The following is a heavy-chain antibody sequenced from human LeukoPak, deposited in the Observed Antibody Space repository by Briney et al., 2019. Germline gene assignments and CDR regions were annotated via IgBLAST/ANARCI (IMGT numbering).Heavy chain of an antibody. CDR1: GYTFTSYG. Sequence: ASVKVSCKASGYTFTSYGISWVRQAPGQGLEWMGWISAYNGNTNYAQKLQGRVTMTTDTSTSKAYMELRSQRSDDKAVYYCARASLRQVPTATSYWGQGTLVTVSS. CDR2: ISAYNGNT. CDR3: ARASLRQVPTATSY. D-gene: IGHD5-18*01. V-gene: IGHV1-18*01. J-gene: IGHJ4*02.